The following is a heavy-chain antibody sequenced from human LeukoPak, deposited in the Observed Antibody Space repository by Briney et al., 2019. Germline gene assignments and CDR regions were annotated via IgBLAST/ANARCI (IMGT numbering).Heavy chain of an antibody. V-gene: IGHV6-1*01. CDR3: AREDPYCSGGRWYGGGFDY. J-gene: IGHJ4*02. CDR2: TYYRSKSYN. Sequence: SQTLSLTCAISGDSVSSNTAAWNWIRQSPSRGLEWLGRTYYRSKSYNDYAGSVKSGITINPDTSKDQFSLQMSSVTREDTGVYYCAREDPYCSGGRWYGGGFDYWGQGTVVTVSS. CDR1: GDSVSSNTAA. D-gene: IGHD2-15*01.